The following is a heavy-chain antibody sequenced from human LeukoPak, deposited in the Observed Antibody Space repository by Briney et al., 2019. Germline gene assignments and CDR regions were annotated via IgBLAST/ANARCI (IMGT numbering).Heavy chain of an antibody. CDR2: MNPNTGKT. D-gene: IGHD3/OR15-3a*01. CDR3: ARRGLVAGIYDLVYGFDI. CDR1: GYTFSSYT. V-gene: IGHV1-8*01. J-gene: IGHJ3*02. Sequence: ASVKVSCKTSGYTFSSYTITWVRQAPGQGPEWMGWMNPNTGKTGFAQKFQGRVTITQNSSISTVYMELNSLTSDDTAVYYCARRGLVAGIYDLVYGFDIWGQGTMVTVSS.